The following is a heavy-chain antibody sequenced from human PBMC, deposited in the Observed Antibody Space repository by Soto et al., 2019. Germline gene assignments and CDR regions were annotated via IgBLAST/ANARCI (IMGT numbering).Heavy chain of an antibody. CDR3: ARDFWRNGVCLDV. CDR1: GFTFSNHW. D-gene: IGHD2-8*01. V-gene: IGHV3-74*01. Sequence: GGSLRLSCTASGFTFSNHWVHWVRQAPGKGLVWVSRINSDGSSTSYADSVKGRFTISRDNAKNTLYLQMNSLRAEDTAVFFCARDFWRNGVCLDVWGQGTTVTV. J-gene: IGHJ6*02. CDR2: INSDGSST.